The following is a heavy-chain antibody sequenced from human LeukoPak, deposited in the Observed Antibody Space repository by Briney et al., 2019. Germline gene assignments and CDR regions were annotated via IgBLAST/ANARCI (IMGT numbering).Heavy chain of an antibody. J-gene: IGHJ4*02. D-gene: IGHD3/OR15-3a*01. V-gene: IGHV1-69*10. CDR2: IIPILGTP. CDR1: GDTFSGYP. Sequence: SVKVSCKASGDTFSGYPLSWVRQAPGQGLEWMGGIIPILGTPNYAQKFQGRLTITADTSTTTVYMEVNSLRSDDTAVYYCATDPDWLWGQGTLVTVSS. CDR3: ATDPDWL.